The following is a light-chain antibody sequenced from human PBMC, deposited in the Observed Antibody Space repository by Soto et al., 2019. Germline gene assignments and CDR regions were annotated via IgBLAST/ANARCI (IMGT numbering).Light chain of an antibody. CDR1: SSDVGGYNF. CDR3: CSNAGSYTYV. CDR2: DVN. J-gene: IGLJ1*01. Sequence: QSVLTQPRSVSGSPGQSVTISCTGTSSDVGGYNFVSWYQQHPGKAPKLMIYDVNKRSSGVPDRFSGSKSGNTASLTISGLQAEDEADYYCCSNAGSYTYVFGTGTKLTVL. V-gene: IGLV2-11*01.